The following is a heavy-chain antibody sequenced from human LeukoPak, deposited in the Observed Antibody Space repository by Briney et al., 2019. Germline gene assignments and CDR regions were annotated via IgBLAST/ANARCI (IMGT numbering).Heavy chain of an antibody. CDR3: ARGDEWFGEFLPRAFDI. Sequence: PSETLSLTCTVSGGSISSSSYYWGWIRQPPGKGLEWIGSMYYSGSTYYNPSLKSRVTISVDTSKNQFSLKLSSVTAADTAVYYCARGDEWFGEFLPRAFDIWGQGTMVTVSS. J-gene: IGHJ3*02. CDR1: GGSISSSSYY. V-gene: IGHV4-39*07. D-gene: IGHD3-10*01. CDR2: MYYSGST.